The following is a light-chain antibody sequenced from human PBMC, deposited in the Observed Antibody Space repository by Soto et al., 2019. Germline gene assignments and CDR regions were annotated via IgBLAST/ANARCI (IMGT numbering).Light chain of an antibody. J-gene: IGKJ1*01. Sequence: VLTQSPATLSLSPGERATLSCRASQSVSSYLAWYQQKPGQAPRLLIYDASNRATGIPARFSGSGSGTDFTLTISTLEPEDFAVYYCQQRSNWPWTFGQGTKVEIK. CDR2: DAS. CDR3: QQRSNWPWT. V-gene: IGKV3-11*01. CDR1: QSVSSY.